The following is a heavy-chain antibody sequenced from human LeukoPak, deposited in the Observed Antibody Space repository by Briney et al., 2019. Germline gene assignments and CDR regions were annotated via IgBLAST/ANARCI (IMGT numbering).Heavy chain of an antibody. CDR2: ISSSSSYI. V-gene: IGHV3-21*01. CDR3: ARGYYDSSGYPYHDY. CDR1: GFTFSSYS. Sequence: PGGSLRLSCAASGFTFSSYSMNWVRQAPGKGLEWVSSISSSSSYIYYADSVKGRFTISRDNAKNSLYLQMNSLRAEDTAVYYCARGYYDSSGYPYHDYWGQGTLVTVSS. J-gene: IGHJ4*02. D-gene: IGHD3-22*01.